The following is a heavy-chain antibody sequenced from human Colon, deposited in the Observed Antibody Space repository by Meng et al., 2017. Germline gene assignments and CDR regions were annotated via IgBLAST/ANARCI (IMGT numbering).Heavy chain of an antibody. CDR1: GGSITSADYY. J-gene: IGHJ4*02. V-gene: IGHV4-30-4*01. D-gene: IGHD2-2*01. Sequence: QVQLQESGPGVVKPSQTLSLTCTSPGGSITSADYYWNWIRQSPGKGLEWLGYIHSSGNTYYTPSLKSRLTMSLDTSKNQFSLRLTSVTAADTAVYYCARNPVIPDARTFDFWGQGALVTVSS. CDR2: IHSSGNT. CDR3: ARNPVIPDARTFDF.